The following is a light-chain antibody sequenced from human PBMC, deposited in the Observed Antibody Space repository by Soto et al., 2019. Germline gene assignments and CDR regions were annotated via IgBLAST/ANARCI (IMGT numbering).Light chain of an antibody. CDR3: QQYSSSPS. V-gene: IGKV3-11*01. Sequence: EIVLTQSPATLSLSPGERATLSCRASQSVSNFLAWYQQKPGQAPRLLIYDASNRATGIPARFSGSGSGTEFTLTIGSLQSEDFAVYYCQQYSSSPSFGQGTRLEI. J-gene: IGKJ5*01. CDR2: DAS. CDR1: QSVSNF.